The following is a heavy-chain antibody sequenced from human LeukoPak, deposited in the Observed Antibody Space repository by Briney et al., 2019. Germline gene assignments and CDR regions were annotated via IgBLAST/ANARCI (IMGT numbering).Heavy chain of an antibody. V-gene: IGHV4-38-2*02. J-gene: IGHJ4*02. CDR2: IFHSGST. Sequence: SETLSLTCTVSGYSFNYGYYWGWIRQPPGKGLEWIGSIFHSGSTYYNPSLKSRVTISIDTSNNQFSLKLTSVTASDTALYYCAREGXWLQYYXXXGTLVTVSS. D-gene: IGHD3-3*01. CDR3: AREGXWLQYY. CDR1: GYSFNYGYY.